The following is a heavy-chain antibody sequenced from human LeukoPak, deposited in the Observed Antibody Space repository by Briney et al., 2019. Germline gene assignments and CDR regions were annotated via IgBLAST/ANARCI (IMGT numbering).Heavy chain of an antibody. CDR1: GFTFSSYG. Sequence: GGSLRLSCGASGFTFSSYGMHWVRQAPGKGLEWVAVISYDGSNKYYADSVKGRFTISRDNSKNTLYLQMNSLRAEDAAVYYCAKDLSGDMSDWGQGTMVTVSS. J-gene: IGHJ3*01. D-gene: IGHD3-10*01. V-gene: IGHV3-30*18. CDR2: ISYDGSNK. CDR3: AKDLSGDMSD.